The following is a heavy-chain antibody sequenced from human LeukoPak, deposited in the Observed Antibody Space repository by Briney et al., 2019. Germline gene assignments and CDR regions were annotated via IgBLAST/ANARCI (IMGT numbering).Heavy chain of an antibody. J-gene: IGHJ5*02. CDR3: VRGPYGASISKWFDP. CDR1: GGSISSYY. Sequence: SETLSLTCTVSGGSISSYYWSWIRQPPGKGLEWIGYIYYSGDTNYNPSLKNRVTLSVDTSRNQLSLQLSSVTTADTAVYYCVRGPYGASISKWFDPWGQGTLVIVSS. D-gene: IGHD4/OR15-4a*01. CDR2: IYYSGDT. V-gene: IGHV4-59*01.